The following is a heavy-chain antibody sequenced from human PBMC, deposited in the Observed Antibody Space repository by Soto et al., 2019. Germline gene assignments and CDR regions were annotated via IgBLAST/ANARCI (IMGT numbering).Heavy chain of an antibody. CDR3: ARGAPYYDSSGAVFDY. CDR2: IYYSGST. D-gene: IGHD3-22*01. V-gene: IGHV4-31*03. Sequence: QVQLQESGPGLVKPSQTLSLTCTVSGGSISSGGYYWSWIRQHPGQGPEWIGYIYYSGSTYYNPSLKSRVTISVDTSKNQFSLKLSSVTAAGTAVYYCARGAPYYDSSGAVFDYWGQGTLVTVSS. J-gene: IGHJ4*02. CDR1: GGSISSGGYY.